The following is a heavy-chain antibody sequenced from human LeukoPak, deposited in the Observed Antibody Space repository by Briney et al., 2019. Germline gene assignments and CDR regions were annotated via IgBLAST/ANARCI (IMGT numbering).Heavy chain of an antibody. CDR2: INTNTGNP. CDR1: GYTFTSYA. D-gene: IGHD3-22*01. CDR3: ATWRGHYYDSGGYYFDY. J-gene: IGHJ4*02. V-gene: IGHV7-4-1*02. Sequence: ASVKVSCKASGYTFTSYAMNWVRQAPGQGLERMGWINTNTGNPTYAQGFTGRFVFSLDTSVSTAYLQISSLKAEDTAVYYCATWRGHYYDSGGYYFDYWGQGTLVTVSS.